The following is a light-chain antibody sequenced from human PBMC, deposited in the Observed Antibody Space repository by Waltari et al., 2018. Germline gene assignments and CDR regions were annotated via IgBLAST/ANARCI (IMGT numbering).Light chain of an antibody. J-gene: IGKJ3*01. CDR1: QSITTA. CDR2: AAS. CDR3: QDSYSTLSFV. Sequence: DLQLAQSPSSLWASVGDTVTITYRASQSITTALNWYQQRPGQAPRLLIYAASSLPGGVPSRFSGSGSGTVFTLTINGLQPDDFATYYCQDSYSTLSFVFGPGTRVDV. V-gene: IGKV1-39*01.